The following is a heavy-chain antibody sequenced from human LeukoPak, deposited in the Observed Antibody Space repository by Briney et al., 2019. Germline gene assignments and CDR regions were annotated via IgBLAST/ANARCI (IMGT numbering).Heavy chain of an antibody. D-gene: IGHD1-26*01. CDR3: ALPIGNYYYYYGMDV. V-gene: IGHV3-30-3*01. J-gene: IGHJ6*02. CDR2: ISYDGSNK. Sequence: GGSLRLSCAASGFTFSHYAMHWVRQAPVKGLEWVAIISYDGSNKYYADSVKGRFTISRDNSKNTLYLQMNSLRAEDTAVYYCALPIGNYYYYYGMDVWGQGTTVTVSS. CDR1: GFTFSHYA.